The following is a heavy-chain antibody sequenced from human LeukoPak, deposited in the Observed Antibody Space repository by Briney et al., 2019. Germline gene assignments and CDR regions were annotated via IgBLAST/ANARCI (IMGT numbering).Heavy chain of an antibody. D-gene: IGHD4-11*01. Sequence: GGSLRLSCAASGFTFSSYAMSWVRQAPGKGLEWVSAISGSGGSTYYADSVKGRFTISRDNSKNTLYLQMNSLRAEDTAVYYCAKDRAVTWGFDYYYYMDVWGKGTTVTVSS. J-gene: IGHJ6*03. CDR3: AKDRAVTWGFDYYYYMDV. CDR2: ISGSGGST. V-gene: IGHV3-23*01. CDR1: GFTFSSYA.